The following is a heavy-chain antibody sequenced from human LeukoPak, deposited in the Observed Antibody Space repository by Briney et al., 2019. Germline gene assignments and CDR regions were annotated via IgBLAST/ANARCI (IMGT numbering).Heavy chain of an antibody. CDR1: GGTFSSYA. Sequence: ASVKVSCKASGGTFSSYAISWVRQAPGQGLERMGRIIPILGIANYAQKFQGRVTITADKSTSTAYMELSSLRSEDTAVYYCARVVASPLSVYYDMDVWGQGTTVTVSS. V-gene: IGHV1-69*04. D-gene: IGHD2-21*01. J-gene: IGHJ6*02. CDR3: ARVVASPLSVYYDMDV. CDR2: IIPILGIA.